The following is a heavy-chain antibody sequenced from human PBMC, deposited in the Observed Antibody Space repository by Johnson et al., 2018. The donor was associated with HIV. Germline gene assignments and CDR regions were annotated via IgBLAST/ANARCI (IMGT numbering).Heavy chain of an antibody. V-gene: IGHV3-30*02. D-gene: IGHD6-6*01. Sequence: QVKLVESGGGLVKPGGSLRLSCAASGFTFSSYGMYWVRQAPGKGLEWVAFIRYDGSTYYADSVKGRFTISRDNSKNTLYLQMNSRRAEDTAADYCVREAEALAAFDMWGQGTMVTVSS. CDR2: IRYDGST. CDR1: GFTFSSYG. J-gene: IGHJ3*02. CDR3: VREAEALAAFDM.